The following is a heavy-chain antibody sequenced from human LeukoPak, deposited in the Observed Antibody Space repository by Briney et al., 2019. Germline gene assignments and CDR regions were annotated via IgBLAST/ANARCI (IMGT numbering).Heavy chain of an antibody. D-gene: IGHD3-9*01. CDR3: GRHGLLRYVDD. V-gene: IGHV3-53*01. CDR2: IHKDGHT. J-gene: IGHJ4*02. Sequence: GGSLRLSCAASGFTVSSTYVTWVRQAPGKGLEWVGVIHKDGHTYYSDSGRGRFDISRDNSSNTVFLEMTSLRAEDTAVYYYGRHGLLRYVDDWGQGSLVTVSS. CDR1: GFTVSSTY.